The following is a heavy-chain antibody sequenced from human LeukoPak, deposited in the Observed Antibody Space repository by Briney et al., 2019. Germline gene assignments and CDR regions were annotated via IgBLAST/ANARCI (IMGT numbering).Heavy chain of an antibody. J-gene: IGHJ4*02. V-gene: IGHV4-38-2*02. CDR1: GYSISSGYY. CDR2: IYHSGST. Sequence: SSETLSLTCTVSGYSISSGYYWGWIRQPPGKGLEWIGSIYHSGSTYYNPSLKSRVTISVDTSKNQFSLKLSSVTAADTAVYYCARGRSHGDYWGQGTLVTVSS. D-gene: IGHD1-26*01. CDR3: ARGRSHGDY.